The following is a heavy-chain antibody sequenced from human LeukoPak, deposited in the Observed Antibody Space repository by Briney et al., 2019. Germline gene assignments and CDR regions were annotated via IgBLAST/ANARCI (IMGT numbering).Heavy chain of an antibody. J-gene: IGHJ6*02. V-gene: IGHV3-30*02. D-gene: IGHD6-13*01. Sequence: GGSLRLSCAASGFTFSSYGMHWVRRAPGKGLEWVAFIRYDGSNKYYADSVKGRFTISRDNSKNTLYLQMNSLRAEDTAVYYCAKASSSWSNYYYGMDVWGQGTTVTVSS. CDR1: GFTFSSYG. CDR2: IRYDGSNK. CDR3: AKASSSWSNYYYGMDV.